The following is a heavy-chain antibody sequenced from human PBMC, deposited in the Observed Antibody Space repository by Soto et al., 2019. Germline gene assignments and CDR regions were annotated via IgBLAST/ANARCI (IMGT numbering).Heavy chain of an antibody. CDR2: INPNSGGT. J-gene: IGHJ3*02. CDR1: GYTFTGYY. V-gene: IGHV1-2*04. D-gene: IGHD1-1*01. Sequence: QVPLVQSGAEVKKPGASVKVSCKASGYTFTGYYMHWVRQAPGQGLEWMGWINPNSGGTNYAQKFQGWVTMTRDTSISTAYMELSRLRSDDTAVYYCARDIAGTTSYAFDIWGQGTMVTVSS. CDR3: ARDIAGTTSYAFDI.